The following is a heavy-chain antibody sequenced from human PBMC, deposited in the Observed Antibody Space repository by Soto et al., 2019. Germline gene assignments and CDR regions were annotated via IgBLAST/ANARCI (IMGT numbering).Heavy chain of an antibody. CDR2: INHSGST. V-gene: IGHV4-34*01. CDR3: ARSRRGGVALDAFDI. J-gene: IGHJ3*02. D-gene: IGHD2-15*01. CDR1: GGSFSGYY. Sequence: SETLSLTCAVYGGSFSGYYWSWIRQPPGKGLEWIGEINHSGSTNYNPSLKSRVTISVDTSKNQFSLKLSSVTAADTAVYYCARSRRGGVALDAFDIWGQGTMVTVSS.